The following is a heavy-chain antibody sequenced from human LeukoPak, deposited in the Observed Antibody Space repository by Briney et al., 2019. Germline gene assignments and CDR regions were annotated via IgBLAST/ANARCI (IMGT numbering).Heavy chain of an antibody. CDR3: ARGRRYSSGLYGMDV. V-gene: IGHV4-59*01. Sequence: SETLSLTCTVSGGSISSYYWSWIRQPPGKGLEWIGYIYYSGSTNYNPSLKSRVTISVDTSKNQFSLKLSSVTAADTAVYYCARGRRYSSGLYGMDVWGQGTTVTVSS. D-gene: IGHD6-19*01. CDR1: GGSISSYY. J-gene: IGHJ6*02. CDR2: IYYSGST.